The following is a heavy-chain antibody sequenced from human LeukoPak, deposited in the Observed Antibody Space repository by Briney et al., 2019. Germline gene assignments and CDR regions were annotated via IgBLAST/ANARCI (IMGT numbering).Heavy chain of an antibody. D-gene: IGHD2-2*01. CDR2: INGNGGST. Sequence: GGSLRLSCAASGFTFDDYGMSWVRQAPGKGLGWVSVINGNGGSTGYENSVKGRFTISRDNAKNSLYLQMNSLRAEDTALYYCARLATLGYCSSTSCYPPAFDYWGQGTLVTVSS. J-gene: IGHJ4*02. CDR1: GFTFDDYG. CDR3: ARLATLGYCSSTSCYPPAFDY. V-gene: IGHV3-20*04.